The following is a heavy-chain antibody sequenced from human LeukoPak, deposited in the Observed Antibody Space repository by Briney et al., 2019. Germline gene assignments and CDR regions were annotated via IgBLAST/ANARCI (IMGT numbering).Heavy chain of an antibody. CDR1: GFTFISYW. Sequence: GGSLRLSCAASGFTFISYWMVWVRQVPGKGLVYVSRINSDGSTTHYADSVKGRFTISRDIARNTVYLQMNSLRAEDTAMYYCTRLLPSGTYSKAFDFWGQGTLVTVSS. J-gene: IGHJ4*02. D-gene: IGHD1-26*01. V-gene: IGHV3-74*01. CDR3: TRLLPSGTYSKAFDF. CDR2: INSDGSTT.